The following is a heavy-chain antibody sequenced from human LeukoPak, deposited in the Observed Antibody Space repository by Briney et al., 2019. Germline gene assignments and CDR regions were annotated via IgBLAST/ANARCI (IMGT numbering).Heavy chain of an antibody. CDR2: MSGSAGST. J-gene: IGHJ4*02. V-gene: IGHV3-23*01. D-gene: IGHD3-10*01. Sequence: HAGGSLRLSCAASGFTFSSYGMSWVRQAPGKGLEWVSGMSGSAGSTSYADSVKGRFTISRDNSKNTLYLQMNSLRAEDTAVYYCARGQRLLWFGELFPFDYWGQGTLVTVSS. CDR3: ARGQRLLWFGELFPFDY. CDR1: GFTFSSYG.